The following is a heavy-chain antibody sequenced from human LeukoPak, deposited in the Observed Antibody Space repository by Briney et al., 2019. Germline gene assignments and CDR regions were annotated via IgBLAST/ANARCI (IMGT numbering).Heavy chain of an antibody. J-gene: IGHJ4*02. Sequence: PGRSLRLSCAASGFTFSDYAMHWVRQAPGKGLEWVSSISYDGTNKYYGDSMKGRLIISRDNSQNTVFLQMLSLKAEDTAVYYCARGSRNVYFDYWGQGTLVTVSS. D-gene: IGHD2-8*01. CDR2: ISYDGTNK. V-gene: IGHV3-30*03. CDR1: GFTFSDYA. CDR3: ARGSRNVYFDY.